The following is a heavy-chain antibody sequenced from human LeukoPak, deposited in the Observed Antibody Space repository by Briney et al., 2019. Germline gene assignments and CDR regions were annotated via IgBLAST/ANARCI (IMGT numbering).Heavy chain of an antibody. CDR2: IHYSGST. V-gene: IGHV4-61*01. Sequence: SETLSLTCTVSGGSVNSDSYHWSWIRQPPGKGLEWIGYIHYSGSTIQKPSLKSRVTISVDMSRNQFSLKLTSVTAADTAVYYCARDAGDYFDYWGQGTLVTVSS. D-gene: IGHD1-26*01. CDR3: ARDAGDYFDY. CDR1: GGSVNSDSYH. J-gene: IGHJ4*02.